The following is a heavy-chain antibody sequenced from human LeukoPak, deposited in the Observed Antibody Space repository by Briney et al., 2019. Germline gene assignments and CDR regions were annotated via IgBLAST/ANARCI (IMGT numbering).Heavy chain of an antibody. J-gene: IGHJ4*02. V-gene: IGHV1-18*01. Sequence: GASVKVSCKASGYTFTSYGISWVRQAPGQGLEWMGWISAYNGNTNYAQKLQGRVTMTTDTSTSTAYMELRSLRSDDTAVYYCARGSKEGFNTYYYDSSGSDYWGQGTLVTVSS. CDR2: ISAYNGNT. D-gene: IGHD3-22*01. CDR1: GYTFTSYG. CDR3: ARGSKEGFNTYYYDSSGSDY.